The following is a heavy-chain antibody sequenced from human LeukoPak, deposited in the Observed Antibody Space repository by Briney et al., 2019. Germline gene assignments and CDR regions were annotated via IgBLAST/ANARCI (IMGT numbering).Heavy chain of an antibody. CDR1: GFTFRSCW. CDR3: ARIPVVAAFDY. Sequence: PGGSLRLSCAASGFTFRSCWLSWVRQAPGKGLEWVANIQKDGSEKYSVGSVQGRFTISRDNAENSLYLQMNSLRVEDTAVYYCARIPVVAAFDYWGQGILVTVSS. J-gene: IGHJ4*02. D-gene: IGHD3-22*01. V-gene: IGHV3-7*03. CDR2: IQKDGSEK.